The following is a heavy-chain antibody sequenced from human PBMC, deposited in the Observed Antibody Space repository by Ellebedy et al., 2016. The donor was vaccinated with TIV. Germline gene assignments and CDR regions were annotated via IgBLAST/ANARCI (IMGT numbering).Heavy chain of an antibody. V-gene: IGHV1-24*01. CDR1: GYTLTELS. CDR3: ASGDGFSTSFGVGNRDY. D-gene: IGHD3-3*01. Sequence: ASVKVSCXVSGYTLTELSMHWVRQAPGKGLEWMGGFDPEDGETIYAQKFQGRVTMTEDTSTDTAYMELSSLRSEDTAVYYCASGDGFSTSFGVGNRDYWGQGTLVTVSS. CDR2: FDPEDGET. J-gene: IGHJ4*02.